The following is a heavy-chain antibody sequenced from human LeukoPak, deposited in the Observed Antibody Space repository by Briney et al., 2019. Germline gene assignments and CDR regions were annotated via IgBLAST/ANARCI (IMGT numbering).Heavy chain of an antibody. CDR1: GGSISSSSYY. CDR3: ARSGGLWLLTYYFDY. D-gene: IGHD3-22*01. Sequence: SETLSLTCTVSGGSISSSSYYWGWIRQPPGKGLEWIGSIYHSGSTYYHPSLKSRVTISVDTSKNQLSLKLSSVTAADTAVYFCARSGGLWLLTYYFDYWGQGTLVTVSS. J-gene: IGHJ4*02. CDR2: IYHSGST. V-gene: IGHV4-39*07.